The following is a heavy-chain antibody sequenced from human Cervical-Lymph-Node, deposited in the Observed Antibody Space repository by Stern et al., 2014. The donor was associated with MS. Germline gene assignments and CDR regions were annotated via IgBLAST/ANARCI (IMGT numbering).Heavy chain of an antibody. J-gene: IGHJ5*02. CDR1: GYTFTSYG. CDR3: AKDNSRPAEAGTGLSP. CDR2: ISAYNGNT. D-gene: IGHD6-13*01. V-gene: IGHV1-18*01. Sequence: VQLVESGAEVKKPGASVKVSCKASGYTFTSYGVTWVRQAPGQGLEWMGWISAYNGNTKYAERVQGRVTMTTDTSTSTAYMELRSLRSDDTAAYYCAKDNSRPAEAGTGLSPGGQGTLVTVPP.